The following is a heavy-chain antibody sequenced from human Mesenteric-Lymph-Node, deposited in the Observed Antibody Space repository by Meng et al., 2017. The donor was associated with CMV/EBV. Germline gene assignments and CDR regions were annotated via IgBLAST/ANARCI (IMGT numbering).Heavy chain of an antibody. D-gene: IGHD7-27*01. CDR2: ISFDGSNK. J-gene: IGHJ3*02. V-gene: IGHV3-30-3*01. Sequence: GGSLRLSCAASGFTFSRYAMHWVRQAPGKGLEWVAVISFDGSNKYYADSVRGRFTISRDNSKNTLYLQMNSLRAEDTAVYYCAQVATGAFDIWGQGTMVTVSS. CDR3: AQVATGAFDI. CDR1: GFTFSRYA.